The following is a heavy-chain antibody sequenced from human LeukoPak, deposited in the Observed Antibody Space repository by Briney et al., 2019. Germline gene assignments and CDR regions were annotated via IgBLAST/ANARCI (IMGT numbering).Heavy chain of an antibody. D-gene: IGHD2-2*01. Sequence: PSETLSLTCAVYGGSFSGYYWSWIRQPPGKGLEWIGEINHSGSTNYNPSLKSRVTISVDTSKNQFSLKLSSVTAADTAVYYCARAAPDTLDIVVVPAAGVGDFGYFDYWGQGTLVTVSS. J-gene: IGHJ4*02. CDR2: INHSGST. CDR3: ARAAPDTLDIVVVPAAGVGDFGYFDY. V-gene: IGHV4-34*01. CDR1: GGSFSGYY.